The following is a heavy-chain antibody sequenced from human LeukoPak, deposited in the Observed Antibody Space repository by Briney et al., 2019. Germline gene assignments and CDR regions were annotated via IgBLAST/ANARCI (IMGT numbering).Heavy chain of an antibody. V-gene: IGHV4-31*03. CDR3: ARESHAGNFDF. Sequence: PSQTLSLTCPVSGGSISSGVYYWSWIRQHPGKGLEWIGYIYYSGSTYYNPSLKSRVTISVDTSKNQFSLKLSSVTAADTAVYYCARESHAGNFDFWGQGTLVTVSS. CDR1: GGSISSGVYY. J-gene: IGHJ4*02. CDR2: IYYSGST.